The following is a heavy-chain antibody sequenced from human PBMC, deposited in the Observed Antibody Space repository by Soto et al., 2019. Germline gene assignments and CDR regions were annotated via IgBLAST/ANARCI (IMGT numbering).Heavy chain of an antibody. CDR1: NCPIPSSY. V-gene: IGHV4-59*01. CDR3: ARWTYCGGDCYWLDF. Sequence: TLSLTCTVPNCPIPSSYWRWIWEPPGRGLEWIGHIYFTGSTSYNPSLKSRVTISIDTSKNQFSLNLNSVTAADTAIYYCARWTYCGGDCYWLDFWGQGTLVTVS. D-gene: IGHD2-21*02. CDR2: IYFTGST. J-gene: IGHJ4*02.